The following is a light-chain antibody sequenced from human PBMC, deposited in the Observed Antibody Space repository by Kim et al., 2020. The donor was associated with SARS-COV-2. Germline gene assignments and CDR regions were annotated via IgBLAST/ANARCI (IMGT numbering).Light chain of an antibody. Sequence: SPGERATRSCRASQSVSSNYLAWYQQKPGQAPRLLIYGASSRATGIPDRFTGSGSGTDFTITISRLEPEDFAVYYCQQYGSSPRTFGQGTKVDIK. CDR1: QSVSSNY. V-gene: IGKV3-20*01. CDR2: GAS. J-gene: IGKJ1*01. CDR3: QQYGSSPRT.